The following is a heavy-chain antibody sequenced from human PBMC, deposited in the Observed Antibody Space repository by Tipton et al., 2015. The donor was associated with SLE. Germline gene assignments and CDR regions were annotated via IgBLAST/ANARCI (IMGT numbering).Heavy chain of an antibody. V-gene: IGHV3-30*02. J-gene: IGHJ4*02. CDR2: TRSDGNNE. CDR3: ARDLRSVQWLVGRFDH. Sequence: SLRLSCAASGFSFSTYGIHWVRQTPGKGLEWVAFTRSDGNNEYYADSVKGRFTVSRDNSKNTAFLEMNSLRDEDTAVYYCARDLRSVQWLVGRFDHWGQGALVTVSS. CDR1: GFSFSTYG. D-gene: IGHD6-19*01.